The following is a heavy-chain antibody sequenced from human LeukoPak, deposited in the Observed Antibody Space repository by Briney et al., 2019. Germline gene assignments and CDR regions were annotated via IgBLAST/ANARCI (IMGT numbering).Heavy chain of an antibody. CDR2: ISGSGGST. D-gene: IGHD6-19*01. V-gene: IGHV3-23*01. CDR1: GFTFSSYG. Sequence: QTGGSLRLSCAASGFTFSSYGLNWVRQAPGKGLEWVSVISGSGGSTYYADSVKGRFTISRDNSKNTLYLQMNSLRAEDTAVYYCAKDRGSGWYRRYYFDYWGQGTLVTVSS. CDR3: AKDRGSGWYRRYYFDY. J-gene: IGHJ4*02.